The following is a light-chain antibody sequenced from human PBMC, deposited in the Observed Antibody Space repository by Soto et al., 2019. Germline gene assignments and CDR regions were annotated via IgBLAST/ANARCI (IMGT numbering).Light chain of an antibody. J-gene: IGKJ1*01. Sequence: DIQMTQSPSSLSASVGDRVTITCQASQDISNYLNWYQQKPGKAPKLLIYDASNLETGVPSRFSGSGSGTDFPFTISRLQPEDIATYYCQQYDNLPWTFGPGTKVEIK. CDR2: DAS. V-gene: IGKV1-33*01. CDR3: QQYDNLPWT. CDR1: QDISNY.